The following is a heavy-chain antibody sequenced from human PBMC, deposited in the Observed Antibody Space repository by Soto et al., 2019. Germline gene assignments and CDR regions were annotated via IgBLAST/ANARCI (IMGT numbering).Heavy chain of an antibody. CDR1: GGTFSTYA. Sequence: QVQLVQSGAEVKKPESSVKVSCKAPGGTFSTYAISWVRQAPGQGLEWMGGIIPMFGTANYAQRFKYRVTITADESTNTVYMELSSMRSEDTAVYFCASGIQLWLRRINNGYSGWGQGTLVTVSS. D-gene: IGHD5-18*01. CDR2: IIPMFGTA. J-gene: IGHJ4*02. V-gene: IGHV1-69*12. CDR3: ASGIQLWLRRINNGYSG.